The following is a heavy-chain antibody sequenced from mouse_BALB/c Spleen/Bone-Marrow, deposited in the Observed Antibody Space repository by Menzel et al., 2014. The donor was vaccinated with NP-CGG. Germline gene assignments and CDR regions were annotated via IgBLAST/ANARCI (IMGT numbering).Heavy chain of an antibody. J-gene: IGHJ4*01. Sequence: EVMLVESGAELVKPGASVKLSCTASGFNIKDTYMHWVKQRPEQGLEWIGRIDPANGNTKYDPKFQGKAALTADTSSNTAYLPLSSLTSEDTSVYYCARWEYYAMDYWGQGTSVTVSS. D-gene: IGHD4-1*01. CDR2: IDPANGNT. V-gene: IGHV14-3*02. CDR1: GFNIKDTY. CDR3: ARWEYYAMDY.